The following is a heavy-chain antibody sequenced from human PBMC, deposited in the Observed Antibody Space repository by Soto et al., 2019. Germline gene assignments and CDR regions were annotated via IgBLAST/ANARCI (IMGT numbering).Heavy chain of an antibody. V-gene: IGHV4-30-4*01. Sequence: PSETLSLTCTVSGGSISSGDYYWSWIHQPPGKGLEWIGYIYYSGSTYYNPSLKSRVTISVDTSKNQFSLKLSSVTAADTAVYYCARADRGGFAPFDPWGQGTLVT. D-gene: IGHD3-10*01. CDR1: GGSISSGDYY. CDR3: ARADRGGFAPFDP. J-gene: IGHJ5*02. CDR2: IYYSGST.